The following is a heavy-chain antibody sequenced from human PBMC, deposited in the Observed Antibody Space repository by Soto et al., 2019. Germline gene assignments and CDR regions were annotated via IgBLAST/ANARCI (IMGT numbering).Heavy chain of an antibody. J-gene: IGHJ5*02. CDR1: GFSLSTSGVG. D-gene: IGHD2-15*01. CDR2: IYWDDDK. CDR3: EHRRAYCSGGSCYSIWFDP. Sequence: QITLKESGPTLVKPTQTLTLTCTFSGFSLSTSGVGVGWIRQPPGKALEWLALIYWDDDKRYSPSLKSRLTITKDTSKSQVVLTMTSMDPVDTATYYCEHRRAYCSGGSCYSIWFDPWGQGTLVTVSS. V-gene: IGHV2-5*02.